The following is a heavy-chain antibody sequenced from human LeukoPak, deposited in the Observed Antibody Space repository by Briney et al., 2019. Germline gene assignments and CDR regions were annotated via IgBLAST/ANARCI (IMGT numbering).Heavy chain of an antibody. V-gene: IGHV3-23*01. Sequence: PGGSLRLSCAASGFAFSFYAMAWVRQAPGKGLERVSTLNANSVNTYYAASVKGRFTISRDNSKNTLYLQMNSLRAEDTAVYYCVKPISGGLAVTGDWFDPWGQGTLVTVSS. CDR1: GFAFSFYA. CDR2: LNANSVNT. CDR3: VKPISGGLAVTGDWFDP. J-gene: IGHJ5*02. D-gene: IGHD6-19*01.